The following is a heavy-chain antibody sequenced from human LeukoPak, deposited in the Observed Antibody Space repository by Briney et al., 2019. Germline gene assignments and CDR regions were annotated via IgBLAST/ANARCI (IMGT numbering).Heavy chain of an antibody. Sequence: ASMKVSCKVSKYTLTELSMHWVRQAPGKGLEWMGGFDPEHGKTVYAQTFQGRVTMTEDTSTDTAYMELSSLRSEDTAVYYCAAGSYLSFYAFDIWGQGTMVTVSS. V-gene: IGHV1-24*01. CDR2: FDPEHGKT. D-gene: IGHD1-26*01. CDR1: KYTLTELS. J-gene: IGHJ3*02. CDR3: AAGSYLSFYAFDI.